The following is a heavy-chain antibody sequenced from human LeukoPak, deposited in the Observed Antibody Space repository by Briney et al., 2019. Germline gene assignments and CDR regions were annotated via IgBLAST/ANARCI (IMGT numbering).Heavy chain of an antibody. CDR1: GFTFSSYA. V-gene: IGHV3-23*01. J-gene: IGHJ4*02. Sequence: GGSLRLSCSGSGFTFSSYAMSWVRQAPGKGLEWVSGISGNSGSTYYADSVKGRFTISRDNSKSTLYLQISSLRAEDTAIYYCAKPGNGYNSEIYYFDYWGQGTLVTVSS. CDR3: AKPGNGYNSEIYYFDY. CDR2: ISGNSGST. D-gene: IGHD5-24*01.